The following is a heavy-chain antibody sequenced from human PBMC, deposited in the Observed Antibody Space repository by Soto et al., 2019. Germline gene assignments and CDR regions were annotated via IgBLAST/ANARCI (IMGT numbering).Heavy chain of an antibody. D-gene: IGHD3-10*01. J-gene: IGHJ6*02. CDR1: GFTFSSYA. Sequence: GGSLRLSCAASGFTFSSYAMSWVRQAPGKGLEWVSVISGSGTSTYYADSVKGRFTISRDNSKTTLYLQMNSLRVEDTAVYYCVKDSEPCRGCRPSYYGMDVWGQGTTVTVSS. V-gene: IGHV3-23*01. CDR2: ISGSGTST. CDR3: VKDSEPCRGCRPSYYGMDV.